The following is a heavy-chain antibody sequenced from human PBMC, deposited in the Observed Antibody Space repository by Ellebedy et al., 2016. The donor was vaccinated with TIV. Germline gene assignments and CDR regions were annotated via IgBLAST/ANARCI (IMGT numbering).Heavy chain of an antibody. J-gene: IGHJ6*02. CDR1: GYDFRDFF. CDR3: ARVSPGTFVMDT. Sequence: ASVKVSXXPSGYDFRDFFIHWVRQAPRQGPQWMGWINPATGATHSAQSFLGRVTMTWDTSISTAYMDLTSLTSDDAAVYWCARVSPGTFVMDTWGQGTPVTVSS. V-gene: IGHV1-2*02. D-gene: IGHD5/OR15-5a*01. CDR2: INPATGAT.